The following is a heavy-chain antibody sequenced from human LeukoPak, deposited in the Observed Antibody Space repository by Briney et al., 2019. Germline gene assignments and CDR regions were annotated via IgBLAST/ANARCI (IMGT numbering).Heavy chain of an antibody. J-gene: IGHJ5*02. CDR2: IYIGGST. Sequence: GGSLRLSCAAFGFTVSSNYMSWVRQAPGKGLEWVSIIYIGGSTYCADSVKGRFTISRDNSKNTLYLQMNSLRAEDTAVYYCDFGMVRGLPGPWGQGTLVTVSS. CDR1: GFTVSSNY. V-gene: IGHV3-66*01. D-gene: IGHD3-10*01. CDR3: DFGMVRGLPGP.